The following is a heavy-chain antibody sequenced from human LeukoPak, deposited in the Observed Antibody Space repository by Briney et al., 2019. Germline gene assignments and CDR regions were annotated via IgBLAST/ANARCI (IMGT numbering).Heavy chain of an antibody. D-gene: IGHD1-1*01. CDR2: VDPEDGET. V-gene: IGHV1-69-2*01. Sequence: ASVKVSCKVSGYTFTDYYMHWVQQAPGKGLEWMGLVDPEDGETIYAEKFQGRVTITAYTSTDTAYMELSSLRSEDTAVYYCATVRATGLLDYYYYYMDVWGKGTTVTVSS. CDR3: ATVRATGLLDYYYYYMDV. CDR1: GYTFTDYY. J-gene: IGHJ6*03.